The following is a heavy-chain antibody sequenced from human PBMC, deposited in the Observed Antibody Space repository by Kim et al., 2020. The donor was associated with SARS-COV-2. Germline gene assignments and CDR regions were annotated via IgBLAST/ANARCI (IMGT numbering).Heavy chain of an antibody. CDR1: GFGLSRYD. CDR3: ANYNF. D-gene: IGHD1-20*01. CDR2: ISGSGYTT. J-gene: IGHJ4*02. Sequence: GGSLRLSCAASGFGLSRYDMSWVRQAPGKGLECVSGISGSGYTTYYTDSVKGRFTISRDNSKNTLYLQMNSLRAEDTAVYYCANYNFWGQGTLVTVSP. V-gene: IGHV3-23*01.